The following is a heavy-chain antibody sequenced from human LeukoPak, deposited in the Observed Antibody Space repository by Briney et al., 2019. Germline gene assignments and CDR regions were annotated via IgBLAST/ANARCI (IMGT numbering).Heavy chain of an antibody. CDR3: ATVRFLEWPPYYYYMDV. D-gene: IGHD3-3*01. V-gene: IGHV3-21*01. Sequence: GGSLRLSCAASGFTFSSYSMNWVRQAPGKGLEWVSSISSSSSYIYYADSVKGRFTISRDNAKNSLYLQMNSLRAEDTAVYYCATVRFLEWPPYYYYMDVWGKGTTVTVSS. CDR1: GFTFSSYS. CDR2: ISSSSSYI. J-gene: IGHJ6*03.